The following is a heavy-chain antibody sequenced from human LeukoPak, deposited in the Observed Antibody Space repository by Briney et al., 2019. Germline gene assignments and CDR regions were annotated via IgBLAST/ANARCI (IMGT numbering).Heavy chain of an antibody. J-gene: IGHJ2*01. CDR1: GGSISSSSYY. V-gene: IGHV4-39*01. Sequence: SETLSLTCTVSGGSISSSSYYWGWIRQPPGKGLEWIGSIYYSGSTYYNPSLKSRVTISVDTSKNQFSLKLSSVTAADTAVYYCASTGGGSGSTWYFDLWGRGTLVTVSS. D-gene: IGHD3-22*01. CDR2: IYYSGST. CDR3: ASTGGGSGSTWYFDL.